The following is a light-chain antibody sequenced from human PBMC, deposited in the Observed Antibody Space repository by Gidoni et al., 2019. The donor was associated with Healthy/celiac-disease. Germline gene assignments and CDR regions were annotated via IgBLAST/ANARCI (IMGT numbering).Light chain of an antibody. V-gene: IGLV3-1*01. CDR1: KLGDKY. CDR2: QDS. J-gene: IGLJ2*01. CDR3: QAWDSSTEVV. Sequence: SYELTQPPSVSVSPGQTASITCSGDKLGDKYACWYPQKPGQSPVLVIYQDSKRPSGIHERFSGSNSGNTATLIISGTQAMDEADYYCQAWDSSTEVVFGGGTKLTV.